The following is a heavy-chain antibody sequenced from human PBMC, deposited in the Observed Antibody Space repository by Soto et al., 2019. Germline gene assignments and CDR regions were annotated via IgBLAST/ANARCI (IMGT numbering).Heavy chain of an antibody. CDR1: GGSLSDYS. J-gene: IGHJ4*02. CDR2: INHGGST. Sequence: QVQLRQWGVGLLKPSETLSLRCAVYGGSLSDYSWSWIRQSPEKGLEWIGEINHGGSTKYNPSLKSRVTISVDTSKNQVSLILTSATAADTAVYRCARGGGNSGYFFDYWGRGTLVTVSS. CDR3: ARGGGNSGYFFDY. V-gene: IGHV4-34*02. D-gene: IGHD5-12*01.